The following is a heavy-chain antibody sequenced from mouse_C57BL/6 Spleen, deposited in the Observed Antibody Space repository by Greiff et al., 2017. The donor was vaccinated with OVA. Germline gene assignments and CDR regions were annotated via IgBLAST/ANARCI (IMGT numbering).Heavy chain of an antibody. Sequence: QVQLQQPGPGLVQPSQCLSITCTASGFSLTSYGVHWVRQSPGKGLEWLGVICRGGSTDYNAAFMSRLSITKDNSKSQVFFKINSLQADDTAIYYCAKKGNENAMDYWGQGTSVTVSS. J-gene: IGHJ4*01. CDR1: GFSLTSYG. CDR3: AKKGNENAMDY. V-gene: IGHV2-5*01. CDR2: ICRGGST.